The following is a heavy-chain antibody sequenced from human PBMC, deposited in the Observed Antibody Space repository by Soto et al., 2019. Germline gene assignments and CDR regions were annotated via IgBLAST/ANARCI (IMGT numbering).Heavy chain of an antibody. V-gene: IGHV3-30*18. CDR3: AKDFKVSGGHYGSLNYYYGMEI. CDR1: GFTFSAFG. CDR2: ISYDGILK. Sequence: GGSLRLSCAASGFTFSAFGMHWVRQAPGQGLEWVAIISYDGILKYYADSVKGRFTISRDTSKGALYLQMNSLRPEDTAVYYCAKDFKVSGGHYGSLNYYYGMEIWGQETTVTVSS. D-gene: IGHD3-10*01. J-gene: IGHJ6*02.